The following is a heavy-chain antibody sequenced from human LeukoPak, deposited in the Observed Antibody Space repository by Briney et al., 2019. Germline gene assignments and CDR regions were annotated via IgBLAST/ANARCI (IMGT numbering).Heavy chain of an antibody. CDR2: IIPILGIA. CDR3: ASIVVVPAATPKDYYYYGMDV. Sequence: SSVKVSCKASGGTFSSYAISWVRQAPGQGLEWMGRIIPILGIANYAQKFQGRVTITADKSTSTAYMELSSLRSEDTAVYYCASIVVVPAATPKDYYYYGMDVWGQGTTVTVSS. J-gene: IGHJ6*02. CDR1: GGTFSSYA. V-gene: IGHV1-69*04. D-gene: IGHD2-2*01.